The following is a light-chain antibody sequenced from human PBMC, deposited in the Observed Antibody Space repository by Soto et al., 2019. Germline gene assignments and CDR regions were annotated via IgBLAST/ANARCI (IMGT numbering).Light chain of an antibody. V-gene: IGLV2-11*01. CDR2: DVS. CDR3: CSYAGRDTLYV. Sequence: QSVLTQPRSVSGSPGRSVTISCTGTSTDVGGYNYVSWCQQHPGKVPKLMLYDVSKRPSGVPDRFSGSKSGNTASLTISGLQAEDEADYYCCSYAGRDTLYVFGSGTKVTVL. CDR1: STDVGGYNY. J-gene: IGLJ1*01.